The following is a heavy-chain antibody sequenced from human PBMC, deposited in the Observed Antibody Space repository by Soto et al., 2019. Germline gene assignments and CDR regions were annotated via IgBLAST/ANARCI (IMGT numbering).Heavy chain of an antibody. Sequence: QMQLRQSGPGLVKPLETLSLTCIVSNGSINSGDYYWGWVRQSPGKGLEWIGSISDSGTSYYTPSLQSRVTMSIDMSRNQFSLRLSSATAADTAVYYCVRTVGSSWFFDLWGRGTLITVSS. J-gene: IGHJ2*01. V-gene: IGHV4-39*01. D-gene: IGHD3-10*01. CDR2: ISDSGTS. CDR3: VRTVGSSWFFDL. CDR1: NGSINSGDYY.